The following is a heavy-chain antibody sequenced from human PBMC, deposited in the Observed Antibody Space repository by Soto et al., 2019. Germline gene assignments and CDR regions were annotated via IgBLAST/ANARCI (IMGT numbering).Heavy chain of an antibody. CDR1: GGTFSSYA. J-gene: IGHJ2*01. CDR2: IIPIFGTA. CDR3: ATITRVYSSSPYWYFDL. Sequence: QVQLVQSGAEVKKPGSSVKVSCKASGGTFSSYAISWVRQAPGQGLEWMGGIIPIFGTANYAQKFHGRVTITADESTSTAYMELSSLRSEDTAVYYCATITRVYSSSPYWYFDLWGRGTLVTVSS. D-gene: IGHD6-6*01. V-gene: IGHV1-69*01.